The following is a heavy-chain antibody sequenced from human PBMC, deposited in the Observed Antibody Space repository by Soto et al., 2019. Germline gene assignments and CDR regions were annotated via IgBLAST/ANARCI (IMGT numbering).Heavy chain of an antibody. Sequence: VQLVESGGGVVQPGRSLRLSCAASGFTFSSYGMHWVRQAPGKGLEWVAVISYDGSNKYYADSVKGRFTISRDNSKNTLYLQMNSLRAEDTAVYYCAKAVVGATFFDYWGQGTLVTVSS. CDR3: AKAVVGATFFDY. CDR1: GFTFSSYG. V-gene: IGHV3-30*18. D-gene: IGHD1-26*01. CDR2: ISYDGSNK. J-gene: IGHJ4*02.